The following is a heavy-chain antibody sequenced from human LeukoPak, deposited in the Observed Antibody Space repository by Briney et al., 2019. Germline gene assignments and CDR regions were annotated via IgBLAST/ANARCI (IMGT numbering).Heavy chain of an antibody. CDR3: AREGGYDFHS. CDR2: IKLDGSEK. CDR1: GFTFGKYW. V-gene: IGHV3-7*03. Sequence: GGSLRLSCVASGFTFGKYWMSWVRQAPGKGLEWVANIKLDGSEKNYVDSVKGRFTISRDNTKNSLYLQMNSLRAEDTAVFYCAREGGYDFHSWGQGTLVTVSS. D-gene: IGHD5-12*01. J-gene: IGHJ4*02.